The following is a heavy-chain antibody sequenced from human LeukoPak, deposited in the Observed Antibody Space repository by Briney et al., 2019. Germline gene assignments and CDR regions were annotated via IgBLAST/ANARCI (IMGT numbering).Heavy chain of an antibody. V-gene: IGHV3-23*01. CDR3: AKAFSSGWSIDY. CDR2: IGGSGGST. CDR1: GFTFRNYA. Sequence: GGSLRLPCAASGFTFRNYAMSWVRQAPGKGLEWVSTIGGSGGSTYYADSVKGRFTISRDNSKNTVYLQMNSLRAEDTALYYCAKAFSSGWSIDYWGQGTLVTVSS. J-gene: IGHJ4*02. D-gene: IGHD6-19*01.